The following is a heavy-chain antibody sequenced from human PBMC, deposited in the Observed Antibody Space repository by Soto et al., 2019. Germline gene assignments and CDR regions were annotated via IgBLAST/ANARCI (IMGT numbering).Heavy chain of an antibody. V-gene: IGHV4-39*01. J-gene: IGHJ5*02. D-gene: IGHD1-26*01. CDR2: IYDSGST. CDR3: SRHHSGSSLEEWFDP. Sequence: QLQLRESGPGLVKPSETLSLTCTVSGGSISSSNYYWGWIRQPPGKGLQWIGSIYDSGSTYYNPSLKSRVTIFVDTSKNQFSLRLSSVTAADTAVYYCSRHHSGSSLEEWFDPWGQGTLVTVSS. CDR1: GGSISSSNYY.